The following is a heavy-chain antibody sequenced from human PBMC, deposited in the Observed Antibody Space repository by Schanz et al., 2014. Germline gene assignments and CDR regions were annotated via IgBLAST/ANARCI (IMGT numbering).Heavy chain of an antibody. Sequence: LLVESGGGFVQPGGSLRLSCAASGFSFSTYAMHWVRQAPGKGLEWVAVILYDGSKTYYADSVKGRFTISRDNSKNTLSLQMNSLRAEDTAVYYCAREEGYGYGPGAFDIWGQGTMVTVSS. CDR2: ILYDGSKT. CDR3: AREEGYGYGPGAFDI. CDR1: GFSFSTYA. D-gene: IGHD5-18*01. J-gene: IGHJ3*02. V-gene: IGHV3-30*04.